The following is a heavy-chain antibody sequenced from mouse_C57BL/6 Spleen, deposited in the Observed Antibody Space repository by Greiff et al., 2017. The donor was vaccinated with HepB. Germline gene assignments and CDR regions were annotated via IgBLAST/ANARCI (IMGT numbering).Heavy chain of an antibody. CDR1: GYAFSSSW. J-gene: IGHJ4*01. D-gene: IGHD3-1*01. CDR2: IYPGDGDT. V-gene: IGHV1-82*01. Sequence: QVQLQQSGPELVKPGASVKISCKASGYAFSSSWMNWVKQRPGKGLEWIGRIYPGDGDTNYNGKFKGKATLTADKSSSTAYLQLSSLTSEDSAVYFCSRRFGNYYAMDDWGQGTSVTVSS. CDR3: SRRFGNYYAMDD.